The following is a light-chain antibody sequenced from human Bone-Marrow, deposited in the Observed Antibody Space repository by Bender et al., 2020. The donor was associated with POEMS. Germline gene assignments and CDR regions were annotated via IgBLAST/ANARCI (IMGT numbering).Light chain of an antibody. J-gene: IGLJ2*01. CDR1: KLGDKY. V-gene: IGLV3-1*01. CDR2: QDT. Sequence: VLTQPPSVSVSPGQTARITCSGHKLGDKYACWYQQKPGQSPVLVIYQDTKRPSGIPERFSGSNSANIATLTISGTQAMDEADYYCQAWDSSIVVFGGGTKLSVL. CDR3: QAWDSSIVV.